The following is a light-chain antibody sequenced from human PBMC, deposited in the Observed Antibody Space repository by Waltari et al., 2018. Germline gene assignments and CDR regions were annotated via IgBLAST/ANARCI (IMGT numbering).Light chain of an antibody. Sequence: DIQMTQSPSILSASVGDRVTISCRAGQSISVYLNWYQQKHGEAPKLLIHGATTLENGVPTRFSGSGSGTDFTLTISTLQPEDFATYYCQQSFTTLWTFGQGTEVEIK. CDR2: GAT. CDR1: QSISVY. J-gene: IGKJ1*01. CDR3: QQSFTTLWT. V-gene: IGKV1-39*01.